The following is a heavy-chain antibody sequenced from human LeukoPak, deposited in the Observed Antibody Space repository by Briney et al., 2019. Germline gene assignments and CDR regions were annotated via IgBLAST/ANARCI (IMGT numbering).Heavy chain of an antibody. D-gene: IGHD5-24*01. CDR3: AKIRAGYIPDAFDV. V-gene: IGHV3-23*01. Sequence: GGSLRLSCVASGFTFSNYAMGWVRQAPGKGLEWVSVTTARGDSPYYAQSVEGRFTISRDNSENTLYLQMSSLRAEDTAIYYCAKIRAGYIPDAFDVWGQGTMVTVSS. CDR2: TTARGDSP. J-gene: IGHJ3*01. CDR1: GFTFSNYA.